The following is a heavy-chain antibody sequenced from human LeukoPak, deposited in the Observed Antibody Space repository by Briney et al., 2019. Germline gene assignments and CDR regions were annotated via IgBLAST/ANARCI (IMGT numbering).Heavy chain of an antibody. CDR3: AKAQEGNLRFLAKGFDP. V-gene: IGHV3-30*02. D-gene: IGHD3-3*01. J-gene: IGHJ5*02. Sequence: PGGSLRLSCAASGFTFSSYGMHWVRQAPGKGLEWVAFIRYDGSNKYYADSVKGRFTISRDNSKNTLYLQMNSLRAEDTAVYYCAKAQEGNLRFLAKGFDPWGQGTLVTVSS. CDR2: IRYDGSNK. CDR1: GFTFSSYG.